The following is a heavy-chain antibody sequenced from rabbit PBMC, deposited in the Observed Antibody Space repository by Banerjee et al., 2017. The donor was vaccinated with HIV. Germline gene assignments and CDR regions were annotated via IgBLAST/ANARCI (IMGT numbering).Heavy chain of an antibody. D-gene: IGHD4-1*01. CDR1: GFSFSNKYV. Sequence: QEQLVESGGGLVKPEGSLTLTCTASGFSFSNKYVMCWVRQAPGKGLEWIACIYAGSSGSTYYASWAKGRFTISKTSSTTVTLQMTSLTAADTATYFCARSSGWAYYNLWGPGTLVTVS. CDR2: IYAGSSGST. V-gene: IGHV1S45*01. J-gene: IGHJ4*01. CDR3: ARSSGWAYYNL.